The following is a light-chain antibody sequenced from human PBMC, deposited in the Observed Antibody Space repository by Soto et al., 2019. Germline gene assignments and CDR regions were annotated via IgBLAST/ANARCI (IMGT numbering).Light chain of an antibody. CDR1: QSAISD. Sequence: MTQSPSTLSASVGDRVTLSCRASQSAISDLAWYQQKPGQTPRXLIYDASTRATDIPARFSGSGSGTDLTITISSLLSEDFEVYYCHQYYKWPLTFGGGTKVDIK. V-gene: IGKV3-15*01. J-gene: IGKJ4*01. CDR3: HQYYKWPLT. CDR2: DAS.